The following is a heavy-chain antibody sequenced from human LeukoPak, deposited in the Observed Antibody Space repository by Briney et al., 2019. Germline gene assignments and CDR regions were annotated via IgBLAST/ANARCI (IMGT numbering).Heavy chain of an antibody. CDR1: GGSISSHY. D-gene: IGHD3-10*01. CDR2: MHDSGST. CDR3: AKFEPGRWFDP. Sequence: SETLSLTCTGSGGSISSHYWSWIRQPPGQGKEWIGYMHDSGSTNHNPSLKSRVTMSVDTSKNQFSLKLTSVTAADTAVYYCAKFEPGRWFDPWGQGTLVTVSS. J-gene: IGHJ5*02. V-gene: IGHV4-59*11.